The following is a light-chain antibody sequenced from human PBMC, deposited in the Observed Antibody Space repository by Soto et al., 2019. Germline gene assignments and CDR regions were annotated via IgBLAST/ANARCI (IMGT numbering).Light chain of an antibody. CDR3: HHRHSSPYT. V-gene: IGKV1-39*01. J-gene: IGKJ2*01. CDR2: AAS. CDR1: QSIGNY. Sequence: DIQMTQSPSSLSASVGDRVTITCRASQSIGNYLNWDQHKPGKAPKLLIYAASSLQSGVPSRFSGSGSGTDFTLTINRLQPEDFATCCCHHRHSSPYTFGPGTKLAIK.